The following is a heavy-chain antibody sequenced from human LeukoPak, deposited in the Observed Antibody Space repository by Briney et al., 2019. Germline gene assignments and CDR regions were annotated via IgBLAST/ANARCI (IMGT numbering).Heavy chain of an antibody. CDR2: IDYSGDSP. Sequence: GGSLRLSCTGSGFTLSSYEMTWIRQAPGKGLEWVSSIDYSGDSPYYADSVKGRFTMSRDNSKNIVYLQMNSLRAEDTAVYYCAREARDFWSVKYSSTQLDYWGQGTLVTVSS. CDR1: GFTLSSYE. CDR3: AREARDFWSVKYSSTQLDY. V-gene: IGHV3-23*01. D-gene: IGHD3-3*01. J-gene: IGHJ4*02.